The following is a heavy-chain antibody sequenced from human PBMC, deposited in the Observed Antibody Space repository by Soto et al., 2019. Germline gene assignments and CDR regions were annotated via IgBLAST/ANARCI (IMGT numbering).Heavy chain of an antibody. J-gene: IGHJ4*02. Sequence: EVQLVQSGGGSVQPGGSLRLSCAASGFTFTNYWMHWVRQVPGKGLVWVLRIDGVGAGTSYSDSVRGRFTISRDNAENMLYLQMNSLRAEDTAVYYCTPVFEYWGQGTLVTVSS. CDR2: IDGVGAGT. CDR3: TPVFEY. V-gene: IGHV3-74*01. CDR1: GFTFTNYW.